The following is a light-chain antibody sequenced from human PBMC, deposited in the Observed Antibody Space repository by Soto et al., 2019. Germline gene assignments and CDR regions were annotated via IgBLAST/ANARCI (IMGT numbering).Light chain of an antibody. CDR1: SSDVGGYHY. J-gene: IGLJ2*01. V-gene: IGLV2-14*01. CDR3: SSYTTSSTSHVV. CDR2: DVS. Sequence: QSALTQPASVSGSPGQSITISCTGTSSDVGGYHYVSWYQQHPGKAPKLMIYDVSNRPSGVSNRVSGSKSGNTASLTISGLQAEDEADYYCSSYTTSSTSHVVFGGGTKVTVL.